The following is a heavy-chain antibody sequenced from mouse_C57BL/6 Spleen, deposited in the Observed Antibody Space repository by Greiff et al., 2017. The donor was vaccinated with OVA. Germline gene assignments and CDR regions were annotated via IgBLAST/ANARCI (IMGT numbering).Heavy chain of an antibody. Sequence: VQLQQSGPELVKPGASVKISCKASGYTLTDYYMNWVKQSHGKSLEWIGDINPNNGGTSYNQKFKGKATLTVDKSSSTAYMELRSLTSEDSAVYYCARDYGSSPWFAYWGQGTLVTVSA. D-gene: IGHD1-1*01. J-gene: IGHJ3*01. V-gene: IGHV1-26*01. CDR3: ARDYGSSPWFAY. CDR1: GYTLTDYY. CDR2: INPNNGGT.